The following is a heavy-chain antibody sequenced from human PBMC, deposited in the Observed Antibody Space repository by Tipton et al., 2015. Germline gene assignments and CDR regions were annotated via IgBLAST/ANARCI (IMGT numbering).Heavy chain of an antibody. CDR2: IYHSGTT. V-gene: IGHV4-31*02. J-gene: IGHJ4*02. D-gene: IGHD5-18*01. Sequence: WVRQAPGKGLEWIGYIYHSGTTFYNPSLNSRLTISVDTSKNQFSLTLSSVSAADTAVYHCARAQRGYTFGALDYWGQGILVTVSS. CDR3: ARAQRGYTFGALDY.